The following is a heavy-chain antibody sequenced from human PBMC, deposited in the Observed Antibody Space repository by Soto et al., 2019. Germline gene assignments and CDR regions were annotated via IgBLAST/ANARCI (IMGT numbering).Heavy chain of an antibody. CDR1: GFTFSNAW. D-gene: IGHD3-3*01. CDR3: TTDDVNFWSGPQFDY. Sequence: GGSLRLSCAASGFTFSNAWMSWVRQAPGRGLEWVGRIKSKTDGGTTDYAAPVKGRFTISRDDSKNTLYLQMNSLKTEDTAVYYCTTDDVNFWSGPQFDYWGQGTLVTVSS. V-gene: IGHV3-15*01. J-gene: IGHJ4*02. CDR2: IKSKTDGGTT.